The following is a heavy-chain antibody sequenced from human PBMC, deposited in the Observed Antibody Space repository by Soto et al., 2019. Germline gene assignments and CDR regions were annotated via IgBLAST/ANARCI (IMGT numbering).Heavy chain of an antibody. V-gene: IGHV3-33*01. D-gene: IGHD3-10*01. CDR1: GFTFSSYG. J-gene: IGHJ6*03. CDR2: IWYDGSNK. CDR3: ARDGTDYYGSGSYPPLYYYYYYMDV. Sequence: GGSLRLSCAASGFTFSSYGMHWVRQAPGKGLEWVAVIWYDGSNKYYADSVKGRFTISRDNSKNTLYLQMNSLRAEDTAVYYCARDGTDYYGSGSYPPLYYYYYYMDVWGKGTTVTVSS.